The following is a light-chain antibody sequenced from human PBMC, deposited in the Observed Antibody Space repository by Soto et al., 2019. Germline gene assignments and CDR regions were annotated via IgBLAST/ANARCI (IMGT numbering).Light chain of an antibody. V-gene: IGKV1-5*01. CDR2: DAS. Sequence: DIQMTQSPSTLSASVGDRVTITCRASQSISTLLAWYQQKPGKAPKLLIHDASSLENGDPARFSGSGSGTEFTLAISSLQSDDFATYYCQQYKSPPYTFGQGNRLEIK. J-gene: IGKJ2*01. CDR1: QSISTL. CDR3: QQYKSPPYT.